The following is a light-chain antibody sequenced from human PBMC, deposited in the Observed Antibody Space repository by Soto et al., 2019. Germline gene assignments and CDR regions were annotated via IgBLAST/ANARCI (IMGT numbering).Light chain of an antibody. J-gene: IGKJ5*01. CDR1: LSVSVY. Sequence: ATLSLSPGDRATLSCRTSLSVSVYLDWYQQKPGQAPRLLISDASNRATGIPARFSGSGSGTDFSLTISSLETEDFSVYYCHQRQYWPPITFGQGTRLEIK. CDR3: HQRQYWPPIT. CDR2: DAS. V-gene: IGKV3-11*01.